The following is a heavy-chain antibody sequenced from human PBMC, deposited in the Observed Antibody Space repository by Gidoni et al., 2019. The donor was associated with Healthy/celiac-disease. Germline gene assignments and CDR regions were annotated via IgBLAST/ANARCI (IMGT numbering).Heavy chain of an antibody. V-gene: IGHV1-69*06. CDR3: ARAGHTILGVVTKIDY. CDR1: GGTFSSYA. J-gene: IGHJ4*02. D-gene: IGHD3-3*01. CDR2: IIPNFSTT. Sequence: QVQLLQPGAEAMKPASSVKVACMASGGTFSSYAISWVRQAPGQGLEWKGRIIPNFSTTNYEQKFQDRVTITADKTTNTAYMELSSLRSEDTAVDYCARAGHTILGVVTKIDYWGQGTLVTVSS.